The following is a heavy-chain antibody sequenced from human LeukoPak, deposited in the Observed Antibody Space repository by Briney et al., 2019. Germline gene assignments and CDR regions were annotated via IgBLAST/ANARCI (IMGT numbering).Heavy chain of an antibody. V-gene: IGHV3-48*04. CDR2: ISSSSSTI. Sequence: GGSLRLSCAASGFTFSSYSMNWVRQAPGKGREWVSYISSSSSTIYYADSVKGRFTISRDNAKNSLYLQMNSLRAEDTAVYYCARDREFITGTYYYYYMDVWGKGTTVTVSS. CDR1: GFTFSSYS. D-gene: IGHD1-20*01. J-gene: IGHJ6*03. CDR3: ARDREFITGTYYYYYMDV.